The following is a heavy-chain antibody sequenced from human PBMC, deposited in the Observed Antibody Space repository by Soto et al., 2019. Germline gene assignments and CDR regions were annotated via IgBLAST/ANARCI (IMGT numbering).Heavy chain of an antibody. CDR3: ARALGSTGSYYYYMDV. D-gene: IGHD3-10*01. Sequence: EVQLVESGGGLVQPGGSLRLSCAASGFTFSSYDMHWVRQATGKGLAWVSAIGTAGDTYYPGSVKGRFTISRENAKNSLYLHMNSLRAGDTAVYYCARALGSTGSYYYYMDVWAKGTTVNVSS. CDR2: IGTAGDT. J-gene: IGHJ6*03. V-gene: IGHV3-13*01. CDR1: GFTFSSYD.